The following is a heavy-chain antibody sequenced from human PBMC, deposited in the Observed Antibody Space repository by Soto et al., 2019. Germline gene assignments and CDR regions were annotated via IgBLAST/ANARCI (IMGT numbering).Heavy chain of an antibody. D-gene: IGHD3-16*01. CDR2: ISSNSDTV. CDR3: ARVGLKFLLGGEFFQV. V-gene: IGHV3-48*01. J-gene: IGHJ1*01. Sequence: DVYLVESGGGLVQPGGSLRLSCTASGFTLSSYSMNWVRQAPGKGPEWVSHISSNSDTVDYADSVKGRFTISRDHARNSLSLQMNSLRAEDTAVYYCARVGLKFLLGGEFFQVWGQGTLVTVSS. CDR1: GFTLSSYS.